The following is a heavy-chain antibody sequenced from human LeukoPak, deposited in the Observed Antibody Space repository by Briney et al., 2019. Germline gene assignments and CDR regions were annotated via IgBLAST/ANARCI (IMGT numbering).Heavy chain of an antibody. D-gene: IGHD1-20*01. CDR1: GGSFSSHG. V-gene: IGHV1-69*13. Sequence: SVKVSCKASGGSFSSHGITWVRQAPGQGLEWMGRILPIFKRTDYAQKFQGRVTITADESRTTVYMEMSSLRSDDTALYYCARDLLPMTIAGINDWGQGTLVTVSA. CDR2: ILPIFKRT. CDR3: ARDLLPMTIAGIND. J-gene: IGHJ4*02.